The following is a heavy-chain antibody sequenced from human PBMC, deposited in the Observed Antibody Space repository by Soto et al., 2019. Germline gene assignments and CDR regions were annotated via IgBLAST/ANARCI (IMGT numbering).Heavy chain of an antibody. D-gene: IGHD2-21*02. V-gene: IGHV3-48*02. Sequence: EVQLVESGGGLVQPGGSLRLSCAASGFTFISNSMNWVRQAPGKGLEWISYITSSSSTIYYADSVKGRFTISRDNAKNSLYLQMNSLRDDDTAVYYCARGRVGTAYFDYWGQGALVTVSS. CDR2: ITSSSSTI. J-gene: IGHJ4*02. CDR1: GFTFISNS. CDR3: ARGRVGTAYFDY.